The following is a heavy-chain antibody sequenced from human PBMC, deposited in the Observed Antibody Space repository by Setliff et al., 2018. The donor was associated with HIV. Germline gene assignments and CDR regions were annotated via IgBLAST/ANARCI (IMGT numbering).Heavy chain of an antibody. CDR1: GFTFSTYA. J-gene: IGHJ6*02. Sequence: GGSLRLSCASSGFTFSTYAMSWVRQAPGKGLEWVAVISYDGSNKYYADSVKGRFTISRDNSKNTLYLQMNSLRAEDTAVYYCARSVIGYYYYGLDVWGQGTTVTVSS. CDR3: ARSVIGYYYYGLDV. V-gene: IGHV3-30*06. CDR2: ISYDGSNK. D-gene: IGHD3-10*01.